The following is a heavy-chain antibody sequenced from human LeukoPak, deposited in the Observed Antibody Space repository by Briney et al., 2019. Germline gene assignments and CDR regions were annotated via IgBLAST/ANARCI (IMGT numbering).Heavy chain of an antibody. Sequence: PGRSLRLSCAASGFTFNHYAMHWVRQPPGKGLEWVALTSYDGTTEFYADSVKGRFTISRDNARNTLYLQMNSLTTEDTAAYYCARGLHGWDYFHYWGQGTLVTVSS. J-gene: IGHJ4*02. CDR2: TSYDGTTE. V-gene: IGHV3-30-3*01. CDR1: GFTFNHYA. D-gene: IGHD3-10*01. CDR3: ARGLHGWDYFHY.